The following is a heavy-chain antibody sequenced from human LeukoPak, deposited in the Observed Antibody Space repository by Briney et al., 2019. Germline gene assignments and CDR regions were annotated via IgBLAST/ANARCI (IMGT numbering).Heavy chain of an antibody. D-gene: IGHD3-10*01. J-gene: IGHJ5*01. CDR2: IYYSGST. V-gene: IGHV4-31*03. Sequence: PSQTLSLTCTVSGGSISSGGYYWSWIRQHPGKGLEWIGYIYYSGSTYYNPSLKSRVTISVDTSKNQFSLKLSSVTAADTAVYYCARDKGSGSYYKLWFDSWGQGTLVTVSS. CDR3: ARDKGSGSYYKLWFDS. CDR1: GGSISSGGYY.